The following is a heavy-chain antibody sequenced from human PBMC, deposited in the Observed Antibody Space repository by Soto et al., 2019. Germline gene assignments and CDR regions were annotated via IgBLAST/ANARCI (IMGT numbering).Heavy chain of an antibody. CDR3: ARGLRWNGMDV. Sequence: SETLSLTCTFSGGTISTYYWSWIRQPPGKGLEWIGYIYYSGSTNYNPSLKSRITISVDTSKNQFSLKLSSVTAADTAVYYCARGLRWNGMDVWGQGTTVT. CDR2: IYYSGST. D-gene: IGHD2-15*01. J-gene: IGHJ6*02. CDR1: GGTISTYY. V-gene: IGHV4-59*01.